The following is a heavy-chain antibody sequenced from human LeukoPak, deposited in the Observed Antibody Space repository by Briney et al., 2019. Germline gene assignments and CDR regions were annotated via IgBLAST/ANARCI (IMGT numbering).Heavy chain of an antibody. V-gene: IGHV4-4*02. CDR3: ARATQYSGNFRGPEYFQH. D-gene: IGHD1-26*01. J-gene: IGHJ1*01. CDR2: IYHSGST. CDR1: GGSISSSSW. Sequence: SGTLSLTCAVSGGSISSSSWWSWVRQPPGKGLEWIGEIYHSGSTNYNPSLKSRVTISVDKSKNQFSLKLSSVTAADTAVYYCARATQYSGNFRGPEYFQHWGQGTLVTVSS.